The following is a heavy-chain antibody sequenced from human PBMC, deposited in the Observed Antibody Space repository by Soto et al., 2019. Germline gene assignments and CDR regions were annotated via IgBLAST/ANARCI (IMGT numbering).Heavy chain of an antibody. CDR1: GGTFSSYA. J-gene: IGHJ4*02. Sequence: QVQLVQSGAEVKKPGSSVEISCKASGGTFSSYAISWVRQAPGQGLEWMGGIIPIFGTANYAQKFQGRVTITADESTSTAYMELSSLRSEDTAVYYCATAYYDILTGSPTYSFDYWGQGTLVTVSS. CDR3: ATAYYDILTGSPTYSFDY. V-gene: IGHV1-69*12. D-gene: IGHD3-9*01. CDR2: IIPIFGTA.